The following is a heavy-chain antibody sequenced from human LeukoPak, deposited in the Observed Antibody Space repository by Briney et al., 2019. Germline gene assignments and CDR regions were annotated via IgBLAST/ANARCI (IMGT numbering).Heavy chain of an antibody. CDR3: ARSRSRGYFDY. Sequence: GGSLRLSCAASGFTVSSNYMSWVRQAPGKGLEWVSVIYSGGSTYYADSVKGGFTISRDNSKNTLYLQMNSLRAEDTAVYYCARSRSRGYFDYWGQGTLVTVSS. J-gene: IGHJ4*02. CDR2: IYSGGST. CDR1: GFTVSSNY. D-gene: IGHD3-10*01. V-gene: IGHV3-66*01.